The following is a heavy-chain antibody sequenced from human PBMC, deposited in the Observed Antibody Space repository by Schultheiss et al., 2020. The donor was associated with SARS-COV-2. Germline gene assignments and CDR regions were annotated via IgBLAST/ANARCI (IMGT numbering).Heavy chain of an antibody. Sequence: ASVKVSCKASGYTFTSYAMHWVHQAPGQRLEWMGWINAGNGNTKYSQKFQGRVTITRDTSASTAYMELSSLRSEDTAVYYCAREIVAVAADAGAFDIWGQGTLVTVSS. CDR1: GYTFTSYA. CDR2: INAGNGNT. V-gene: IGHV1-3*01. J-gene: IGHJ4*02. D-gene: IGHD6-19*01. CDR3: AREIVAVAADAGAFDI.